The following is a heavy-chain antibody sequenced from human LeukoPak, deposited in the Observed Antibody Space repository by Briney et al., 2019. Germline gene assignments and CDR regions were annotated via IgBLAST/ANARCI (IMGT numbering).Heavy chain of an antibody. V-gene: IGHV3-23*01. CDR3: AKGYCSSTNCKESFFDY. J-gene: IGHJ4*02. D-gene: IGHD2-2*01. CDR2: ISASGGST. Sequence: GGSLRLSYAASGFTFSSYAMNWVRQAPGKGLEWVSTISASGGSTYYFVRGRFTISRDNSKNTLYLQMNSLRAEDTAVYYCAKGYCSSTNCKESFFDYWGQGTLVTVSS. CDR1: GFTFSSYA.